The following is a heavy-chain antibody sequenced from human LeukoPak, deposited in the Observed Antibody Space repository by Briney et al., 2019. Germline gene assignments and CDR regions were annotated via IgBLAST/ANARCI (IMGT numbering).Heavy chain of an antibody. CDR2: ISSSSTYT. CDR3: ARDRGKRVETSMVGFP. V-gene: IGHV3-21*01. CDR1: GFTFDRSW. D-gene: IGHD5-18*01. J-gene: IGHJ5*02. Sequence: PGGSLRLSCAASGFTFDRSWMNWVRQAPGKGLEWVSSISSSSTYTYYADSVKGRFTISRDNAKNSLYLQMNNLRAEDTAVYYCARDRGKRVETSMVGFPWGQGTLVTVSS.